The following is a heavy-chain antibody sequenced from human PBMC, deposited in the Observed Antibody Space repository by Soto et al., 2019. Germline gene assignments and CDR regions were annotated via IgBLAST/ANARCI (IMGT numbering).Heavy chain of an antibody. Sequence: ASVKVSCKASGYTFTSYGISWVRQAPGQGLEWMGWISAYNGNTNYAQKLQDRVTMTTDTSTSTAYMELRSLRSDDTAVYYCARVIVVAARRDAFDIWGQGTMVTVSS. CDR2: ISAYNGNT. V-gene: IGHV1-18*01. J-gene: IGHJ3*02. CDR3: ARVIVVAARRDAFDI. CDR1: GYTFTSYG. D-gene: IGHD2-15*01.